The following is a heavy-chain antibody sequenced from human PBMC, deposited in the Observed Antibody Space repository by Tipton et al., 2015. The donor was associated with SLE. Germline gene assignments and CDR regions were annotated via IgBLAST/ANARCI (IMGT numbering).Heavy chain of an antibody. CDR1: GDSITAYY. V-gene: IGHV4-4*07. CDR3: ARDNEQQLAFDY. Sequence: TLSLTCTVSGDSITAYYWSWIRQPAGKGLEWIGHVYTSGNTNYNPSLKSRVTISVDTSKNQFSLKLSSVTAADTAVYYCARDNEQQLAFDYWGQGTLVTVSS. CDR2: VYTSGNT. D-gene: IGHD6-13*01. J-gene: IGHJ4*02.